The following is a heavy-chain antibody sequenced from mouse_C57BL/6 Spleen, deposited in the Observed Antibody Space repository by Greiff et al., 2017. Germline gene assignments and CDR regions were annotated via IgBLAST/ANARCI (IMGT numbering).Heavy chain of an antibody. CDR3: TREGGGLRHPYYYAMDY. Sequence: EVKVVESGEGLVKPGGSLKLSCAASGFTFSSYAMSWVRQTPEKRLEWVAYISSGGDYIYYADTVKGRFTISRDNARNTLYLQMSSLKSEDTAMYYCTREGGGLRHPYYYAMDYWGQGTSVTVSS. CDR2: ISSGGDYI. V-gene: IGHV5-9-1*02. CDR1: GFTFSSYA. J-gene: IGHJ4*01. D-gene: IGHD2-4*01.